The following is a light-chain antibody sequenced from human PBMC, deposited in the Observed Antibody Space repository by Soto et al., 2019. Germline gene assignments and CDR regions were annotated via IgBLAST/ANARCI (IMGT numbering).Light chain of an antibody. Sequence: DIVLTQTPLSSPVTLGQPASISCRSSQSLVHSDGNTYLSWFHQRPGQPPRLLIDKVSNRFSGVPDRFSGSWAVTDFTLKISRVEAEDVGIYFCMQATQYRPYTFGQGTKLEIK. CDR2: KVS. CDR1: QSLVHSDGNTY. V-gene: IGKV2-24*01. CDR3: MQATQYRPYT. J-gene: IGKJ2*01.